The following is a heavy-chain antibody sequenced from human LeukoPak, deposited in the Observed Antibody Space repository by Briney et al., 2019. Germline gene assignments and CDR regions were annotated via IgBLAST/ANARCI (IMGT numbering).Heavy chain of an antibody. CDR3: TTNNWFDP. CDR1: GFTFSNAW. CDR2: IKSKTDGGTT. J-gene: IGHJ5*02. V-gene: IGHV3-15*01. Sequence: GGSLRLSCAASGFTFSNAWMSWVRQAPGKGLEWVGCIKSKTDGGTTDYAAPVKGRFTISRDDSKNTLYLQVNSLKTEDTAVYYCTTNNWFDPWGQGTLVTVSS.